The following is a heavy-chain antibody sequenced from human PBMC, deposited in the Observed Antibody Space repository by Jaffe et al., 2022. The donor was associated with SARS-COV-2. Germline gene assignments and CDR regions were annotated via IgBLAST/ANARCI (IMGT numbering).Heavy chain of an antibody. J-gene: IGHJ4*02. CDR2: IYWNDDK. CDR3: AHSMITFGGVRYYFDY. D-gene: IGHD3-16*01. Sequence: QITLKESGPTLVKPTQTLTLTCTFSGFSLSTSGVGVGWIRQPPGKALEWLALIYWNDDKRYSPSLKSRLTITKDTSKNQVVLTMTNMDPVDTATYYCAHSMITFGGVRYYFDYWGQGTLVTVSS. V-gene: IGHV2-5*01. CDR1: GFSLSTSGVG.